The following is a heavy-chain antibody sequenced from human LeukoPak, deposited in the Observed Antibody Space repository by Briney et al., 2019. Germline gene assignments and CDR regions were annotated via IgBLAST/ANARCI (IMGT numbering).Heavy chain of an antibody. CDR1: GGSISSYY. V-gene: IGHV4-59*08. J-gene: IGHJ4*02. Sequence: KSSETLSLTCTVSGGSISSYYWSWIRQPPGKGLEWIGYIYYSGSTNYNPSLKSRVTVSVDTSKNQFSLKLSSVTAADTAVYYCARHFAPFDWLLYYFDYWGQGTLVTVSS. CDR3: ARHFAPFDWLLYYFDY. D-gene: IGHD3-9*01. CDR2: IYYSGST.